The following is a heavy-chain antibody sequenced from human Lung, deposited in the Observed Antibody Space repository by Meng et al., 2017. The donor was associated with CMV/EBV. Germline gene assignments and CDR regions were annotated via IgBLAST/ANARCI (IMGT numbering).Heavy chain of an antibody. J-gene: IGHJ4*02. V-gene: IGHV4-30-4*08. CDR3: AREPPDYCTSASCDYFDY. Sequence: SETLSLXCTVSGGSISSGDFYWTWIRQSPGKGLEWIGYVHHSRGTYYNPSLRSRVVISAETSKNQFSLRLTSVTAADTAMYYCAREPPDYCTSASCDYFDYWGQGXLVTVSS. CDR2: VHHSRGT. CDR1: GGSISSGDFY. D-gene: IGHD2-2*01.